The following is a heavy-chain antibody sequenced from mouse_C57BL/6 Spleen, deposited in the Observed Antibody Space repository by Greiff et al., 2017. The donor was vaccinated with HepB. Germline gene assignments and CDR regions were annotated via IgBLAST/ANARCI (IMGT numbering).Heavy chain of an antibody. D-gene: IGHD4-1*01. Sequence: VQLQESGAELVRPGASVKLSCKASGYTFTDYYINWVKQRPGQGLEWIARIYPGSGNTYYNEKFKGKATLTAEKSSSTAYMQLSSLTSEDSAVYFCARLGLGLDYWGQGTTLTVSS. CDR3: ARLGLGLDY. V-gene: IGHV1-76*01. CDR2: IYPGSGNT. J-gene: IGHJ2*01. CDR1: GYTFTDYY.